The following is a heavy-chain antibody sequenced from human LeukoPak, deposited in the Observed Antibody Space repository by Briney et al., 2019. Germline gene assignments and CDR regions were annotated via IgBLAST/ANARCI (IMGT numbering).Heavy chain of an antibody. CDR1: GYSISSGYY. CDR3: ARERLLERNFDH. Sequence: PSETLSLTCTVSGYSISSGYYWSWIRQSAGKGLEWIGRFYTSGNTDYNPSLKSRVTISADTPKNQFSLTLKSVTAADTAVYYCARERLLERNFDHWGQGTLVTVS. D-gene: IGHD1-1*01. CDR2: FYTSGNT. V-gene: IGHV4-61*02. J-gene: IGHJ4*02.